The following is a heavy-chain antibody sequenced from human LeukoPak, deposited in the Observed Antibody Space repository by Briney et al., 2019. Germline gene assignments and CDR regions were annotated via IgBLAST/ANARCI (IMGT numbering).Heavy chain of an antibody. CDR3: AKLRGVTSYYYYGMDV. CDR1: GFSFSYYW. V-gene: IGHV3-7*01. J-gene: IGHJ6*02. CDR2: IKQDGSEK. D-gene: IGHD3-10*01. Sequence: AGGSLRLSCAASGFSFSYYWMSWVRQAPGKGLEWVANIKQDGSEKYYVDSLKGRFTISRDNAKNSLYLQMNSLRAEDTAVYYCAKLRGVTSYYYYGMDVWGQGTTVTVSS.